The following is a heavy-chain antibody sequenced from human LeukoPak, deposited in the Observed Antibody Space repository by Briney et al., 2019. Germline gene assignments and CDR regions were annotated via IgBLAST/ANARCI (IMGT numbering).Heavy chain of an antibody. CDR3: AQGRLRYFDWLLSLFYY. D-gene: IGHD3-9*01. Sequence: GGSLRLSCAASGFTISSYGRHWVRQAPGKGLEWVAVISYDGSNKYYADSVKGRFTISRDNSKNKLYLQMNSLSAEDTAVYYWAQGRLRYFDWLLSLFYYWGQGTLVTVSS. J-gene: IGHJ4*02. V-gene: IGHV3-30*18. CDR2: ISYDGSNK. CDR1: GFTISSYG.